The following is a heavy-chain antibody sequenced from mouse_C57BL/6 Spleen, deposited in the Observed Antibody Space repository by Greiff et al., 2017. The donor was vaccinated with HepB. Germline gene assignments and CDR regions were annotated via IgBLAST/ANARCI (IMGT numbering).Heavy chain of an antibody. CDR3: ARREIYYDYFWYFDV. D-gene: IGHD2-4*01. Sequence: QVQLQQPGAELVKPGASVKLSCKASGYTFTSYWMQWVNQRPGQGLEWIGEIDPSDSYTNYNQKFKGKATLTVDTSSSTAYMQLSSLTSEDSAVYYCARREIYYDYFWYFDVGGTGTTVTVSS. V-gene: IGHV1-50*01. CDR1: GYTFTSYW. J-gene: IGHJ1*03. CDR2: IDPSDSYT.